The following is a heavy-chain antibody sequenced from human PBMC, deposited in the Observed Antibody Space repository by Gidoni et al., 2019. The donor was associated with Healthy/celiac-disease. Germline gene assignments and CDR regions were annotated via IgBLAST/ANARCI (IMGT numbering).Heavy chain of an antibody. CDR1: GFTFSSYG. J-gene: IGHJ6*02. D-gene: IGHD3-3*02. CDR2: ISYDGSNK. V-gene: IGHV3-30*18. CDR3: AKDPYPHFWSGYFPRWGMDV. Sequence: QVQLVESGGGVVQPGRSLRLSCAASGFTFSSYGMHWVRQAPGKGLEWVAVISYDGSNKYYADSVKGRFTISRDNSKNTLYLQMNSLRAEDTAVYYCAKDPYPHFWSGYFPRWGMDVWGQGTTVTVSS.